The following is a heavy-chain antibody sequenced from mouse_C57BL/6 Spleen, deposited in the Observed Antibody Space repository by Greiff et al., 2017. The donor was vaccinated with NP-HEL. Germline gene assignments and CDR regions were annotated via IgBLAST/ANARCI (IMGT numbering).Heavy chain of an antibody. V-gene: IGHV1-61*01. CDR1: GYTFTSYW. CDR3: ARDGSSRRGAMDD. CDR2: LYPSDSET. Sequence: VQLQQPGAELVRPGSSVKLSCKASGYTFTSYWMDWVKQRPGQGLEWIGNLYPSDSETHYTPKFKGKATLTVDKSSSTAYMQLSSLKSEDSAVYSCARDGSSRRGAMDDWGQGTSVTVSS. J-gene: IGHJ4*01.